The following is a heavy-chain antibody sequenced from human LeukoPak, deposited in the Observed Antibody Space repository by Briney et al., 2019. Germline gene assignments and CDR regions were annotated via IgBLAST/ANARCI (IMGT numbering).Heavy chain of an antibody. J-gene: IGHJ4*02. CDR2: ISYDGSNK. CDR3: ARDEERRQWLVRGAFDY. CDR1: GFTFSSYA. Sequence: PGRSLRLSCAASGFTFSSYAMHWVRQAPGKGLEWVAVISYDGSNKYYADSVKGRFTISRDNSKNTLYLQMNSLRAEDTAVYYCARDEERRQWLVRGAFDYWGQGTLVTVSS. D-gene: IGHD6-19*01. V-gene: IGHV3-30-3*01.